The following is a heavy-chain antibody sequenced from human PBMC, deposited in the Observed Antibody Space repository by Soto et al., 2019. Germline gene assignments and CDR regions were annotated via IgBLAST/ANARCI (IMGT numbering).Heavy chain of an antibody. J-gene: IGHJ4*02. CDR1: GFTFSSYS. D-gene: IGHD3-3*01. CDR2: ISSSSSYL. CDR3: ARATIFWSGYPDY. Sequence: GGSLRLSCAASGFTFSSYSMNWVRQAPGKGLEWVSSISSSSSYLYYADSVKGRFTISRDNDKNSLYLQMNSLRAEDTAVYYCARATIFWSGYPDYWGQGTLVTVSS. V-gene: IGHV3-21*01.